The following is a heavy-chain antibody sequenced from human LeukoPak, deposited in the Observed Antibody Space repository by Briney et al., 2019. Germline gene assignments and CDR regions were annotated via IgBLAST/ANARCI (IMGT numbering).Heavy chain of an antibody. CDR2: IINSGGTT. D-gene: IGHD3-10*01. CDR3: ARVGRGVYGMDV. CDR1: GFTFSIHG. V-gene: IGHV3-48*02. Sequence: PGGSLRLSCAPSGFTFSIHGMNWVRQAPGKGLEWVSYIINSGGTTYYTDSVQGRFTISRDNARNSLYLQMNSLRDEDTAVYYCARVGRGVYGMDVWGQGTTVTVSS. J-gene: IGHJ6*02.